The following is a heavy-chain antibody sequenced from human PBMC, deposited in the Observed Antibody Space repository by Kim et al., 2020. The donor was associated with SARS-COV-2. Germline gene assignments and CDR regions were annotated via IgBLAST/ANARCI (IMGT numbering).Heavy chain of an antibody. D-gene: IGHD6-13*01. Sequence: KGRFTISRDNSKNTLYLQMNSLRAEDTAVYYCAKDSAAAIVDYYYYGMDVWGQGTTVTVSS. J-gene: IGHJ6*02. V-gene: IGHV3-30*02. CDR3: AKDSAAAIVDYYYYGMDV.